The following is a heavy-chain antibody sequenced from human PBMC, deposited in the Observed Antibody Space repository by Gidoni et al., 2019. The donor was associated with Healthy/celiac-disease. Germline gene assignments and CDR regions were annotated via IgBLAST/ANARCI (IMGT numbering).Heavy chain of an antibody. CDR1: GFTFSSYG. Sequence: QVQLVESGGGVVQPGRSLRLSCAASGFTFSSYGMHWVRQAPGKGLEWVAVISYDGSNKYYADSVKGRFTISRDNSKNTLYLQMNSLRAEDTAVYYCAKAPGYYYDSSGYYVDYWGQGTLVTVSS. J-gene: IGHJ4*02. CDR3: AKAPGYYYDSSGYYVDY. V-gene: IGHV3-30*18. CDR2: ISYDGSNK. D-gene: IGHD3-22*01.